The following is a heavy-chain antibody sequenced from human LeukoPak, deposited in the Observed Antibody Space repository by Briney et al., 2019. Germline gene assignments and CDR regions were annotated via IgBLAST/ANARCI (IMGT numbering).Heavy chain of an antibody. CDR1: GFAFGSYA. V-gene: IGHV3-23*01. D-gene: IGHD6-19*01. CDR3: AKTTAGHSSGRYPGWPVDY. J-gene: IGHJ4*02. CDR2: ISGSGGII. Sequence: GGSLRLSCAASGFAFGSYAMAWVRQAPGKGLEWVSHISGSGGIIYYTDSVTGRFTISRDNSKNTLYLQMDSLRAEDTAVYYCAKTTAGHSSGRYPGWPVDYWGQGTLVTVSS.